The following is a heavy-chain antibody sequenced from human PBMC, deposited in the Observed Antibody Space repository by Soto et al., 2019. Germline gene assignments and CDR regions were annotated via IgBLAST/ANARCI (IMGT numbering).Heavy chain of an antibody. J-gene: IGHJ4*02. CDR3: PRVGVGLSAPRFWPH. CDR2: INTYNGNT. D-gene: IGHD6-13*01. CDR1: GYTFKSSG. V-gene: IGHV1-18*01. Sequence: APVKVSCKASGYTFKSSGISGVRQAPGQGLECMGWINTYNGNTQYADKFSGRGIGTSDPSTTTSFMDVKNLTSDNPAAFYCPRVGVGLSAPRFWPHWGQRPLVTVSS.